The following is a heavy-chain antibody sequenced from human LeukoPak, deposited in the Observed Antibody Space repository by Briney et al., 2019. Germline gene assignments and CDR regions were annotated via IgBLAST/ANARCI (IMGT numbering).Heavy chain of an antibody. V-gene: IGHV4-4*07. D-gene: IGHD4-23*01. Sequence: SETLSLTCTVSGGSISSYYWSWIRQPAGKGLEWIGRIYTSGSTNYNPSLKSRDTMSVDTSKNQFSLNLSSVTAADTAVYYCARVDYGGDSGHFDYWGQGTLVTVS. CDR1: GGSISSYY. J-gene: IGHJ4*02. CDR3: ARVDYGGDSGHFDY. CDR2: IYTSGST.